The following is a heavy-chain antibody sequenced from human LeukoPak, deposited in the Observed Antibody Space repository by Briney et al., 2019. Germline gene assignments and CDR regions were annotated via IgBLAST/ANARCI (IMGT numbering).Heavy chain of an antibody. Sequence: SVKVSCKASGYTFTGYYMHWVRQAPGQGLEWMGRIIPILGIANYAQKFQGRVTITADKSTSTAYMELSSLRSEDTAVYYCARGSGELAYNWFDPWGQGTLVTVSS. CDR2: IIPILGIA. CDR3: ARGSGELAYNWFDP. J-gene: IGHJ5*02. CDR1: GYTFTGYY. D-gene: IGHD3-16*01. V-gene: IGHV1-69*04.